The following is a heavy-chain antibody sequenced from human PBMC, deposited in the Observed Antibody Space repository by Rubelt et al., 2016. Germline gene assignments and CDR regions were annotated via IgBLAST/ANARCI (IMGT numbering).Heavy chain of an antibody. D-gene: IGHD3-22*01. CDR2: ISYDGSNK. J-gene: IGHJ4*02. CDR3: ARDGLDYYDSSGYYSGGVNDY. V-gene: IGHV3-30*04. Sequence: GGSLRLSCAASGFTFSSYAMHWVRQAPGKGLEWVAVISYDGSNKYYADSVKGRFTISRDNSKNTLYLQMNSLRAEDTAVYYCARDGLDYYDSSGYYSGGVNDYWGQGTLVTVSS. CDR1: GFTFSSYA.